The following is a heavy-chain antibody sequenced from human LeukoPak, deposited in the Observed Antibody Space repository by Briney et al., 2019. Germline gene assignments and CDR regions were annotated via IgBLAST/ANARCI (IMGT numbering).Heavy chain of an antibody. Sequence: GGSLRLSCAASGFTFSSYGMHWVRQAPGKGLEWVAFIRYDGSNKYYADSVKGRFTISRDNSKNTLYLQMNSLRAEDTAVYYCAKEWAYCSSTSCPFDYWGQGTLVTVSS. D-gene: IGHD2-2*01. J-gene: IGHJ4*02. CDR1: GFTFSSYG. CDR3: AKEWAYCSSTSCPFDY. CDR2: IRYDGSNK. V-gene: IGHV3-30*02.